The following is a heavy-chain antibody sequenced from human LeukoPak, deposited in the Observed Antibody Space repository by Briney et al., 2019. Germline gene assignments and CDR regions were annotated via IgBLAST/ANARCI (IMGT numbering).Heavy chain of an antibody. CDR2: IYYSGST. V-gene: IGHV4-59*01. CDR1: GGSISSYY. CDR3: ARVGLVGGLIDY. J-gene: IGHJ4*02. D-gene: IGHD6-6*01. Sequence: PSETLSLTCTVSGGSISSYYWSWIRQPPGKGLEWIGYIYYSGSTNYNPSLKSRVTISVDTSKNQFSLKLSSVTAADTAVYYRARVGLVGGLIDYWGQGTLVTVSS.